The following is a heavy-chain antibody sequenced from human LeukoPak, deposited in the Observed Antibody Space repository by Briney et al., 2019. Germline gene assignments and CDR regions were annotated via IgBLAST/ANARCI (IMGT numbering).Heavy chain of an antibody. Sequence: SETLSLTCTVSGGSISSGGYYWSWIRQPPGKGLEWIGYIYYSGSTYYNPSLKSRVTISVDTSKNQFSLKLSSVTAADTAVYYCARGAPYYDFWSGYSYWFDPWGQGTLVTVSS. CDR1: GGSISSGGYY. D-gene: IGHD3-3*01. V-gene: IGHV4-30-4*01. CDR3: ARGAPYYDFWSGYSYWFDP. J-gene: IGHJ5*02. CDR2: IYYSGST.